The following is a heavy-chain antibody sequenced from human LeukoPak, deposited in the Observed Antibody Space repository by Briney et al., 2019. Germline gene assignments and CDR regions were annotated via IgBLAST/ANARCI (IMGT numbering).Heavy chain of an antibody. D-gene: IGHD6-13*01. CDR1: GYSFTSYW. CDR3: GRIPAAGSLKGSFDI. J-gene: IGHJ3*02. V-gene: IGHV5-51*01. CDR2: IYPGDSDT. Sequence: GESLKISCKGSGYSFTSYWIGWVRQMPGKGLEWMGIIYPGDSDTTYSPSFQGQVTISADKSISTAYLQWSSLKASDSAMYYCGRIPAAGSLKGSFDIWGQGTMVAVSS.